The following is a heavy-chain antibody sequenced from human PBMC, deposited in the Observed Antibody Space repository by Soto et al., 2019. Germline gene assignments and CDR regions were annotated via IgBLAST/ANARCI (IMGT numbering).Heavy chain of an antibody. CDR3: ARSGRYYYGSGRTVRFDP. J-gene: IGHJ5*02. V-gene: IGHV4-34*01. D-gene: IGHD3-10*01. Sequence: QVQLQQWGAGLLKPSETLSLTYAVYGGSFSGYYWSWIRQPPGKGLEWIGEINHSGSTNYNPSLKSRVTISVDTSKNQFSLKLSSVTAADTAVYYCARSGRYYYGSGRTVRFDPWGQGTLVTVSS. CDR1: GGSFSGYY. CDR2: INHSGST.